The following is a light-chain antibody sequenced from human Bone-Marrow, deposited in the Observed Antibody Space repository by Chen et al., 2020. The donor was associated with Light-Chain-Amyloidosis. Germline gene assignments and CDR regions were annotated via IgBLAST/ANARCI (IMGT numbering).Light chain of an antibody. Sequence: NFMLTQPPSVSESPGKTVIIACTRSSGSIATNYVQWYQQRPGSSPTTVIYEDDQRPSGVPDRFSGSIDRSSNSASLTISGLKTEDEADYYCQSYQGSSQGVFGGGTKLTVL. CDR3: QSYQGSSQGV. J-gene: IGLJ3*02. CDR1: SGSIATNY. CDR2: EDD. V-gene: IGLV6-57*01.